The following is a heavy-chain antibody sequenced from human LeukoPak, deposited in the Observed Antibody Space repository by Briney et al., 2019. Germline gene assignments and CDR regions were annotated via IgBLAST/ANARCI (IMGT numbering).Heavy chain of an antibody. CDR2: IYYSGST. J-gene: IGHJ3*02. D-gene: IGHD1-26*01. CDR3: ARGPQWELREGAFDI. CDR1: GGSISSYY. Sequence: TSETLSLTCTVSGGSISSYYWSWIRQPPGKGLEWIGYIYYSGSTNYNPSLKSRVTISVDTSKNQFSLKLSSVTAADTAVYYCARGPQWELREGAFDIWGQGTMVTVSS. V-gene: IGHV4-59*01.